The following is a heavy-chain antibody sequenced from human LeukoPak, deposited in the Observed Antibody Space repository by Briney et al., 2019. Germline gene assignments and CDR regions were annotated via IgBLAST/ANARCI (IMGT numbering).Heavy chain of an antibody. CDR3: ARDXNNGWXDHDY. D-gene: IGHD6-19*01. Sequence: GGSLRLSCAVSGFTFSDHWMNWVRQAPGKGLEWVANIKPDGSERNYVDSVKGRFTISRDNAKNSLYLQMTSLRVEDTAVYHCARDXNNGWXDHDYWGQGTLVXVXS. V-gene: IGHV3-7*03. CDR2: IKPDGSER. CDR1: GFTFSDHW. J-gene: IGHJ4*02.